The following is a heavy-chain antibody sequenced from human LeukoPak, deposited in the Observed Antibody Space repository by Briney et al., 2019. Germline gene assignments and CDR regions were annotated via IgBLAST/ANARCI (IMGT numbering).Heavy chain of an antibody. CDR2: ISVYNGNT. Sequence: ASVTLSCTASGYTFTSNGNSWERQAPGQGIELMGWISVYNGNTNYSQKHQGRGTMTTYTSTSTAYMELRSLRSDDTAVYYCARRSGSPYWFDPWGQGTLVTVSS. J-gene: IGHJ5*02. CDR1: GYTFTSNG. CDR3: ARRSGSPYWFDP. V-gene: IGHV1-18*01. D-gene: IGHD1-26*01.